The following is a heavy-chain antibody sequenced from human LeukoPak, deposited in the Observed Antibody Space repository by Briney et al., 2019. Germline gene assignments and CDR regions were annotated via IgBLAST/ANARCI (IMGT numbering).Heavy chain of an antibody. D-gene: IGHD6-13*01. CDR3: VREPITAAGSFDC. J-gene: IGHJ4*02. CDR1: GDFISNSY. CDR2: IHTSGNT. V-gene: IGHV4-4*07. Sequence: SETLSLTCTVSGDFISNSYWNWIRQPAGKGLEWIGRIHTSGNTNYNPSLQSRVTMSIDTSKNQFSLKLSSVTAADTAVYFCVREPITAAGSFDCWGQGALVTVSS.